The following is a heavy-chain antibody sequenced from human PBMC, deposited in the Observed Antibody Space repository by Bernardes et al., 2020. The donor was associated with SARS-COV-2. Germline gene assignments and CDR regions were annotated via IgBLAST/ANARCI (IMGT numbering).Heavy chain of an antibody. D-gene: IGHD3-9*01. CDR3: ARCPDILTGFNYYGMDV. Sequence: SETLSLTCTVSGGSISSSSYYWGWLRQPPGKGLEWIGSIYYSGSTYYNPSLKSRVTISVDTSKNQFSLKLSSVTAADTAVYYCARCPDILTGFNYYGMDVWGQGTTVTVSS. CDR1: GGSISSSSYY. CDR2: IYYSGST. J-gene: IGHJ6*02. V-gene: IGHV4-39*01.